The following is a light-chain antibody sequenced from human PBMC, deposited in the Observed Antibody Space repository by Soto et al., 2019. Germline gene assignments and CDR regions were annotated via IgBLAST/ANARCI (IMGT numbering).Light chain of an antibody. CDR2: GAS. V-gene: IGKV3-15*01. Sequence: EIEMTQSPATVSVSPGERATLSCRASESANSNFAWYQQKPGQAPRLLIYGASTRPTGIPARFSGSGSGTEFTLTISSLQSEDFAVYYCQQFQKWPLTFGGGTKVEIK. CDR1: ESANSN. CDR3: QQFQKWPLT. J-gene: IGKJ4*01.